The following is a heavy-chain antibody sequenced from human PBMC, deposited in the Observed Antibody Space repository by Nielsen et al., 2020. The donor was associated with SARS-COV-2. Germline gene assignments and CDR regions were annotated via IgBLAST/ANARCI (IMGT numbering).Heavy chain of an antibody. CDR3: ARGAITGTPADYFDY. J-gene: IGHJ4*02. Sequence: SETLSLTCAVSGGSISSSNWWSWVRQPPGKGLEWIGEIYHSGSTNYNPSLKSRVTISVDKSKNQFSLKLSSVTAADTAVYYCARGAITGTPADYFDYWGQGTLVTVSS. V-gene: IGHV4-4*02. D-gene: IGHD1-20*01. CDR2: IYHSGST. CDR1: GGSISSSNW.